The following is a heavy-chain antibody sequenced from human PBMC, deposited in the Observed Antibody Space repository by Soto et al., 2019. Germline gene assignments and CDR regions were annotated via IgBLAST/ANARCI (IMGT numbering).Heavy chain of an antibody. CDR3: ARGSCSSASCYTGDY. Sequence: PSETLSLTCTVSGDTIGSYYWSWIRQPPGKGLEWIGYIYFTGSTNYNPSLKSRVTISVDTSKNQFSLKLSPVTAADTAVYYCARGSCSSASCYTGDYWGQGTLVTVSS. D-gene: IGHD2-2*02. J-gene: IGHJ4*02. V-gene: IGHV4-59*01. CDR2: IYFTGST. CDR1: GDTIGSYY.